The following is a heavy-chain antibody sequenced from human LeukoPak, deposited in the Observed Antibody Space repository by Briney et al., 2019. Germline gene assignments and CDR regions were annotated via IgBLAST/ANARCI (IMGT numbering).Heavy chain of an antibody. V-gene: IGHV3-21*01. D-gene: IGHD6-13*01. J-gene: IGHJ6*02. Sequence: GGSLRLSCAASGFTFSSYSMNWVRQAPGKGLEWVSSISSSSSYIYYADSVKGRFTISRDNAKNSLYLQMNSLRAEDTAVYYCARVSAAGIHWGYYYYGMDVWGQGTTVTVSS. CDR3: ARVSAAGIHWGYYYYGMDV. CDR1: GFTFSSYS. CDR2: ISSSSSYI.